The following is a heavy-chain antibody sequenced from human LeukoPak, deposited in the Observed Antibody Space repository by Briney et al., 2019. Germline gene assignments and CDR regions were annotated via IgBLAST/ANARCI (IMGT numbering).Heavy chain of an antibody. CDR2: FHPEDGET. D-gene: IGHD6-19*01. J-gene: IGHJ4*02. Sequence: ASVNVSCKVSGYTLTELSMHWVRQAPGKGLEWMGGFHPEDGETIYAQKFQGRVTMTEDTSTDTAYMELSSLRSEDTAVYYCATYLFGQWLVFDYWGQGTLVTVSS. CDR1: GYTLTELS. V-gene: IGHV1-24*01. CDR3: ATYLFGQWLVFDY.